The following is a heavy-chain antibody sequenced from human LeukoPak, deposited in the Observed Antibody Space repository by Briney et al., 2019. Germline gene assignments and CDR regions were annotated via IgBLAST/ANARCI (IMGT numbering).Heavy chain of an antibody. CDR1: GFTFSGHS. CDR3: ARLYLDAFDI. CDR2: ISVRDSYI. J-gene: IGHJ3*02. Sequence: PGGSLRLSCAASGFTFSGHSMSWVRQAPVTGREWVSSISVRDSYIYFADSVKGRFTISRDNAKSSLYLQMNSLTAEDTALYYCARLYLDAFDIWGQGTMVTVSS. D-gene: IGHD2-21*01. V-gene: IGHV3-21*01.